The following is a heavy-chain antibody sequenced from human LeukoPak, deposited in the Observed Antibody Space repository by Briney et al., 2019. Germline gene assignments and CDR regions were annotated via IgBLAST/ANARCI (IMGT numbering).Heavy chain of an antibody. Sequence: QPGGSLRLSCAASAFIFSNFAMSWVRQAPGKGPEWVSTISGSGGNTYYTDSVKGRFTISRDNSKNTLYLQMNSLRAEDTAVYYCAKEDYCSGGSCYWLAFDFWGQGTMVTVSS. J-gene: IGHJ3*01. CDR1: AFIFSNFA. D-gene: IGHD2-15*01. V-gene: IGHV3-23*01. CDR3: AKEDYCSGGSCYWLAFDF. CDR2: ISGSGGNT.